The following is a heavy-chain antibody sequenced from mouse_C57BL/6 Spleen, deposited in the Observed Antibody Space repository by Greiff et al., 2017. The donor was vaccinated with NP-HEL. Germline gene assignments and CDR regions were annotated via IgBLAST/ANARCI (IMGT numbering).Heavy chain of an antibody. CDR1: GFNIKNTY. V-gene: IGHV14-3*01. CDR3: APYYYGSSLYAMDY. J-gene: IGHJ4*01. CDR2: IDPANGNT. D-gene: IGHD1-1*01. Sequence: DVKLQESVAELVRPGASVKLSCTASGFNIKNTYMHWVKQRPEQGLEWIGRIDPANGNTKYAPKFQGKATITADTSSNTAYLQLSSLTSEDTAIYYCAPYYYGSSLYAMDYWGQGTSVTVSS.